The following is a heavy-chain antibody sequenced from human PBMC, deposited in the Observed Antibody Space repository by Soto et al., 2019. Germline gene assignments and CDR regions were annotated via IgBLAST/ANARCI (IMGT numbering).Heavy chain of an antibody. CDR3: ARLPRSSSSFYYYYGMDV. D-gene: IGHD6-6*01. CDR1: GFTFSSYG. Sequence: QVQLVESGGGVVQPGRSLRLSCAASGFTFSSYGMHWVRQAPGKGLEWVAVIWYDGSNKYYADSVKGRFTISRDNSKNTLYLQRNSLRAEDTAVYYCARLPRSSSSFYYYYGMDVWGQGTTVTVSS. V-gene: IGHV3-33*01. J-gene: IGHJ6*02. CDR2: IWYDGSNK.